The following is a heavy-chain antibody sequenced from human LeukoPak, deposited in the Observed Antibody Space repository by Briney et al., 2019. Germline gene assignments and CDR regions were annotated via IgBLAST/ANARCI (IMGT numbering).Heavy chain of an antibody. V-gene: IGHV4-34*01. CDR3: ARLSGY. J-gene: IGHJ4*02. Sequence: ASVTLSLTCAVYGGSFSGYYWSWIRQPPGKGLEWIGEINHSGSTNYNPSLKSRVTISVDTSKNQFSLKLSSVTAADTAVYYCARLSGYWGQGTLVTVSS. CDR2: INHSGST. CDR1: GGSFSGYY.